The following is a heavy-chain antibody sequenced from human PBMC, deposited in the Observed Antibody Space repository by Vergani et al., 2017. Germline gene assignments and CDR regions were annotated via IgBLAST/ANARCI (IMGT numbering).Heavy chain of an antibody. CDR2: IYYSGGT. V-gene: IGHV4-39*01. Sequence: QLQLQESGPGLVKPSETLSLTCTVSGGSISSNNYYWGWIRQPPGKGLEWIGSIYYSGGTYYNPSLKSRVTISVDTSKHQLSLKLSSVTAADTAVFYCASLWSGTRPPDYWGQGILVTVSS. J-gene: IGHJ4*02. D-gene: IGHD3-3*01. CDR1: GGSISSNNYY. CDR3: ASLWSGTRPPDY.